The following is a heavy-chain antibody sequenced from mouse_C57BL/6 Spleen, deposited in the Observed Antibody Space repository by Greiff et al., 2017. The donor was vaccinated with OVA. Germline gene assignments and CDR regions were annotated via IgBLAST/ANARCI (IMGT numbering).Heavy chain of an antibody. Sequence: QVQLQQSGPELVKPGASVKISCKASGYAFSSSWMNWVKQRPGKGLEWIGRIYPGDGDTNYNGKFKGKATLTADKSSSTAYMQLSSLTSEDSAVYFCARDGHYYGSVYAMDYWGQGTSVTVSS. CDR1: GYAFSSSW. CDR3: ARDGHYYGSVYAMDY. CDR2: IYPGDGDT. V-gene: IGHV1-82*01. J-gene: IGHJ4*01. D-gene: IGHD1-1*01.